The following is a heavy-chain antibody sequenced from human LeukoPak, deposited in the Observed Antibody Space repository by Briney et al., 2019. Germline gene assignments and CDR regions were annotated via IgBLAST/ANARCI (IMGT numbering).Heavy chain of an antibody. J-gene: IGHJ4*02. CDR3: ARVSVSDPDY. Sequence: SETLSLTCTVSGGSTSSYYWSWIRQPPGKGLEWIGYIYYSGSTNYNPSLKSRVTISVDTSKNQFSLKLSSVTAADTAVYYCARVSVSDPDYWGQGTLVTVSS. CDR1: GGSTSSYY. V-gene: IGHV4-59*01. D-gene: IGHD5/OR15-5a*01. CDR2: IYYSGST.